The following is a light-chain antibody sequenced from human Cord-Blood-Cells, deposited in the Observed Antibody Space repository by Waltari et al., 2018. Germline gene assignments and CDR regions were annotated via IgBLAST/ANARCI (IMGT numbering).Light chain of an antibody. CDR3: QQYNNWPPFT. Sequence: EIVMTQSPATLSVSPGERATISCRASQSVSSNLAWYQQKPGQAHRLLIYGASTRATGIPARFSGSGSGTEFTLTISSLQSEDFAVYYCQQYNNWPPFTFGPVTKVDIK. CDR1: QSVSSN. V-gene: IGKV3-15*01. J-gene: IGKJ3*01. CDR2: GAS.